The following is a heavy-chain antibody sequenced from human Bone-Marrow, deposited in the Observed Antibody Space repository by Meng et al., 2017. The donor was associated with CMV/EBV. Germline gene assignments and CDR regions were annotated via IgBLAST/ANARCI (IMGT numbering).Heavy chain of an antibody. D-gene: IGHD6-13*01. CDR2: ISGSGGST. J-gene: IGHJ4*02. V-gene: IGHV3-23*01. CDR1: GFTFSTYA. CDR3: AKGDTVYSSSCIDY. Sequence: ASGFTFSTYAMSWVRQAPGKGLEWVSAISGSGGSTYYADSVKGRFTISRDNSKNTLYLQMNSLRAEDTAVYYCAKGDTVYSSSCIDYWGQGTLVTVSS.